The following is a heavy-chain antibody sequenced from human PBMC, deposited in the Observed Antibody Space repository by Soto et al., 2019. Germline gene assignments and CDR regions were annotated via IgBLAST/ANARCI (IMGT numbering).Heavy chain of an antibody. Sequence: PSETLSLTCTVSGGFVNSDAHAGSWIRQTPGKRLEWIAFIYSGGSTKNPSLRSRVTMSVDTSKNQFSLKLNSVTAADTAVYYCARESYSGYHSYDYWGQGILVTVSS. CDR2: IYSGGST. V-gene: IGHV4-61*08. D-gene: IGHD5-12*01. J-gene: IGHJ4*02. CDR3: ARESYSGYHSYDY. CDR1: GGFVNSDAHA.